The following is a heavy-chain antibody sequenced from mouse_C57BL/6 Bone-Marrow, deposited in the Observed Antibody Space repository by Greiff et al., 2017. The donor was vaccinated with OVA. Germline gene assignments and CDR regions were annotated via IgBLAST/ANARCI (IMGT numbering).Heavy chain of an antibody. CDR1: GFNIKDYY. Sequence: VQLQQSGAELVKPGASVKLSCTASGFNIKDYYMHWVKQRTEQGLEWIGRIDPEDGKTKYAPKFQGKATITADTSSNTAYLQLSSLTSEDTAVYYCASYYGNYHYFDYWGQGTTLTVSS. CDR2: IDPEDGKT. D-gene: IGHD2-1*01. CDR3: ASYYGNYHYFDY. J-gene: IGHJ2*01. V-gene: IGHV14-2*01.